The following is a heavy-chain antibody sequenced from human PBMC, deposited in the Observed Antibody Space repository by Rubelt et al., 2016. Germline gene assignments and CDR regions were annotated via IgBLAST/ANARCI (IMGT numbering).Heavy chain of an antibody. CDR1: GFSFSSYW. Sequence: EVQLLESGGGLVQFGGSLRLSCAASGFSFSSYWMHWVRQAPGKGLVWVSRITSDGSSTGYADFVKGRFTISRDNAKNTLYLQMNSLGAEDTAVYYCATGTMVRGAYGMDVWGQGTTVTVSS. CDR3: ATGTMVRGAYGMDV. D-gene: IGHD3-10*01. J-gene: IGHJ6*02. V-gene: IGHV3-74*02. CDR2: ITSDGSST.